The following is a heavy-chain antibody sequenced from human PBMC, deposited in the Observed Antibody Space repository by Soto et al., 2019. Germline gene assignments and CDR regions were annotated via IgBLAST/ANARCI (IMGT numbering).Heavy chain of an antibody. V-gene: IGHV3-23*01. CDR1: GFTFSSYA. Sequence: EVQLLESGGGLVQPEGSLRLSCAASGFTFSSYAMNWVRQAPGKGLEWVSAISGSGGSTYYADSVKGRFTISRDNSKNTLYLQMNSLRAEDTAVYYGAKINGYSSGWFAYWGQGTLVTFSS. J-gene: IGHJ5*01. CDR3: AKINGYSSGWFAY. CDR2: ISGSGGST. D-gene: IGHD6-19*01.